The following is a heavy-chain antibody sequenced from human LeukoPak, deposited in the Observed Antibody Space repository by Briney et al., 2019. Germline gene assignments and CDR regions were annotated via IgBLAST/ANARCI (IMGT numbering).Heavy chain of an antibody. CDR3: ARAGYCSSTSCLAPNFDP. D-gene: IGHD2-2*01. Sequence: NASETLSLTCTVSGGSISSSSYYWGWIRQPPGKGLEWIGSIYYSGSTYYNPSLKSRVTISVDTSKNQFSLKLSSVTAADTAVYYCARAGYCSSTSCLAPNFDPWGQGTLVTVSS. V-gene: IGHV4-39*07. CDR1: GGSISSSSYY. CDR2: IYYSGST. J-gene: IGHJ5*02.